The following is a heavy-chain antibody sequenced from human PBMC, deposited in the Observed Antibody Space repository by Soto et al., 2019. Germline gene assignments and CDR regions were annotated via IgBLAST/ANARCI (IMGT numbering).Heavy chain of an antibody. D-gene: IGHD3-16*02. Sequence: ASVKVSCKASGYTFTSYGISWVRQAPGQGLEWMGWISAYNGNTNYAQKLQGRVTMTTDTSTSTAYMELRSLRSDETAVYYCAREVYDYIWGSYRPLVDYWGQGTLVTVSS. CDR2: ISAYNGNT. CDR3: AREVYDYIWGSYRPLVDY. J-gene: IGHJ4*02. V-gene: IGHV1-18*01. CDR1: GYTFTSYG.